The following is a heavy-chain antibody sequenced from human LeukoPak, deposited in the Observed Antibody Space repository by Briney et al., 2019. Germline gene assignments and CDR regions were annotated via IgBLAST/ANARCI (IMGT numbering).Heavy chain of an antibody. D-gene: IGHD2-2*01. V-gene: IGHV1-69*04. Sequence: SVKVSCKASGGTFSSYAISWVRQAPGQGLEWMGRIIPIFGIANYAQKFQGRVTITADKSTSTAYMELSSLRSEDTAVCYCARAHYDIVVVPAAYGMDVWGQGTTVTVSS. J-gene: IGHJ6*02. CDR3: ARAHYDIVVVPAAYGMDV. CDR2: IIPIFGIA. CDR1: GGTFSSYA.